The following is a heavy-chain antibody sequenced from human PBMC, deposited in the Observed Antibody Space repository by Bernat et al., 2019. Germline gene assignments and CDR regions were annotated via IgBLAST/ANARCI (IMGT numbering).Heavy chain of an antibody. CDR2: IYYGGRT. CDR1: GGSISSSSYY. CDR3: ASQTGGYYLW. J-gene: IGHJ4*02. D-gene: IGHD3-22*01. V-gene: IGHV4-39*01. Sequence: QLQLQESGPGLVKPSETLSLTCTVSGGSISSSSYYWGWIRQPPGKGLEWIGSIYYGGRTYYNPSLKSRVTISVDTSKNQFSLKLSSVTAADTAVYYCASQTGGYYLWWGQGTLVTVSS.